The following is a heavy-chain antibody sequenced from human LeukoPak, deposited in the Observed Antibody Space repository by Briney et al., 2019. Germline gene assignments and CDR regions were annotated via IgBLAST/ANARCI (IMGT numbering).Heavy chain of an antibody. CDR2: INPNSGGT. D-gene: IGHD5-24*01. J-gene: IGHJ6*02. CDR1: GYTFTGYY. CDR3: ARVGRWLQFNYYYYGMDV. Sequence: GASVKVSCKASGYTFTGYYMLWVRQAPGQGLEWMGGINPNSGGTNYAQKFQGRVTMTRDTSISTAYMELSRLRSDDTAVYYCARVGRWLQFNYYYYGMDVWGQGTTVTVSS. V-gene: IGHV1-2*02.